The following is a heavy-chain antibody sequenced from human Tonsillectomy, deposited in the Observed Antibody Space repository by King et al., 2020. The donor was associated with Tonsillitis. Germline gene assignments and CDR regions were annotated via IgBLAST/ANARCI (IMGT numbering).Heavy chain of an antibody. CDR2: IKSKTENGTT. CDR1: GFTFSSAW. CDR3: TAGSAY. J-gene: IGHJ4*02. Sequence: VQLVESGGGLIKPGESLRLSCAASGFTFSSAWMNWVRQAPGKGLEWVGRIKSKTENGTTDYAAPVKGRFTISRDKSKNTLYLQMNSLKIEDTAVYYCTAGSAYWGRGTLVTVSS. V-gene: IGHV3-15*01.